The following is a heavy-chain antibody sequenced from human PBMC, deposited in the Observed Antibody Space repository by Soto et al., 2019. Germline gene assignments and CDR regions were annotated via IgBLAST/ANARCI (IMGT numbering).Heavy chain of an antibody. CDR1: GFTFSSYG. CDR3: ARELGPGSGGYYFDY. J-gene: IGHJ4*02. CDR2: IWYDGSNK. V-gene: IGHV3-33*01. D-gene: IGHD3-10*01. Sequence: QVQLVESGGGVVQPGRSLRLSCAASGFTFSSYGMHWVRQAPGKGLEWVAVIWYDGSNKYYADSVKGRFIISRDNSKNTLYLQMNSLRAEDTAVYYCARELGPGSGGYYFDYWGQGTLVTVSS.